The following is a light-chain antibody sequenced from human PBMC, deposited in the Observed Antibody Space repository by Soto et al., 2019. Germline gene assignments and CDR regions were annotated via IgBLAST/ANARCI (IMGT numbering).Light chain of an antibody. CDR2: KAS. J-gene: IGKJ4*01. CDR1: QIISTW. V-gene: IGKV1-5*03. CDR3: QQYDSGPLT. Sequence: DIQMTQSPSTLSASVGDRVTITCRASQIISTWLAWYQQKPGKAPNLLIYKASRLESGVPSRFSGSGSGTEFTLTISSLQPDDFATYYCQQYDSGPLTFGGGTKVEIK.